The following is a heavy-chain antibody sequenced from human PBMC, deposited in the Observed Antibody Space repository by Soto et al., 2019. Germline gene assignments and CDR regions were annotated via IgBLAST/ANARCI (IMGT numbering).Heavy chain of an antibody. CDR1: GGSFSGYY. D-gene: IGHD3-3*01. J-gene: IGHJ4*02. V-gene: IGHV4-34*01. Sequence: SETLSLTCAVYGGSFSGYYWSWIRHPPGKGLEWIGEINHSGSTNYDPSLKSRVTISVDTSKNQFSLKLTSVTAADTAVYYCAREIDDFWSGSQRSYYFDYWGQGTLVTVSS. CDR3: AREIDDFWSGSQRSYYFDY. CDR2: INHSGST.